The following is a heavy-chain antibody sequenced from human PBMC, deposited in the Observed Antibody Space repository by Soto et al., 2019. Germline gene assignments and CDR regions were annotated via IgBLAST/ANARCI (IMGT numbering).Heavy chain of an antibody. V-gene: IGHV3-7*01. D-gene: IGHD2-21*02. CDR3: ARDPFYCGGDCYPHYYSYGMDV. J-gene: IGHJ6*02. CDR1: GFTFSSYW. CDR2: IKQDGSEK. Sequence: GGSLRLSCAASGFTFSSYWMSWVRQAPGKGLEWVANIKQDGSEKYYVDSVKGRFTISRDNAKNSLYLQMNSLRAEDTAVYYCARDPFYCGGDCYPHYYSYGMDVWGQGTTVTVSS.